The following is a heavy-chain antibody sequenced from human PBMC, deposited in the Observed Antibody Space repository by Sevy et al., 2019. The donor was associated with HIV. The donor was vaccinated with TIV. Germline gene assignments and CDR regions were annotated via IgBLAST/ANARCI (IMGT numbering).Heavy chain of an antibody. V-gene: IGHV4-38-2*02. J-gene: IGHJ4*02. Sequence: SETLSLTCAVSGYSISSGCSWGWIRQPPGKGLEWIGSFSHSGSTYYNASLKSRVTISGDTSKNQFSLKLSSVTAADTAVYYCARDRRYGYPYFDYWGQGTLVTVSS. D-gene: IGHD5-18*01. CDR3: ARDRRYGYPYFDY. CDR1: GYSISSGCS. CDR2: FSHSGST.